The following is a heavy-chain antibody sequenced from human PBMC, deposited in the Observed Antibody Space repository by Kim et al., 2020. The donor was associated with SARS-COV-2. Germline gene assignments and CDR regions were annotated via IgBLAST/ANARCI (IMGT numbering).Heavy chain of an antibody. CDR1: GFTFSSYW. Sequence: GGSLRLSCAASGFTFSSYWMSWVRQAPGKGLEWVANIKQDGSEKYYVDSVKGRFTISRDNARDSLYLQMNSLRAEDTALYYCARMVGHYDSRGYSGSYYYYMDVWGKGTTVTVSS. CDR2: IKQDGSEK. V-gene: IGHV3-7*01. D-gene: IGHD3-22*01. CDR3: ARMVGHYDSRGYSGSYYYYMDV. J-gene: IGHJ6*03.